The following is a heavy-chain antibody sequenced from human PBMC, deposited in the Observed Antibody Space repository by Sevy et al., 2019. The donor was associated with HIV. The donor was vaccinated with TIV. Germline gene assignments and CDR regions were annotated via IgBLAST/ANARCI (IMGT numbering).Heavy chain of an antibody. Sequence: SETLSLTYTVSGGSISSSSYYWGWIRQPPGKGLEWIGSIYYSGSTYYNPSLKSRVTISVDTSKNQFSLKLSSVTAADTAVYYCARNTPRYYYDSSGRSGGMDVWGQGTTVTVSS. V-gene: IGHV4-39*01. D-gene: IGHD3-22*01. J-gene: IGHJ6*02. CDR2: IYYSGST. CDR3: ARNTPRYYYDSSGRSGGMDV. CDR1: GGSISSSSYY.